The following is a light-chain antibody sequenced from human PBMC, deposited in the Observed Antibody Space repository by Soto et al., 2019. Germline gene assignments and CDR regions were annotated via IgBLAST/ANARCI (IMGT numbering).Light chain of an antibody. CDR2: EVN. CDR1: SSDVGGYNY. Sequence: QSALTQPPSASGSPGQSVTISCTGTSSDVGGYNYVSWYQQHPDKAPKLMIYEVNKRPSGVPDRFSGSKSGNTASLTVSGLQTEDEADYYCSSYAGSYTVVFGGGTKLTVL. CDR3: SSYAGSYTVV. V-gene: IGLV2-8*01. J-gene: IGLJ2*01.